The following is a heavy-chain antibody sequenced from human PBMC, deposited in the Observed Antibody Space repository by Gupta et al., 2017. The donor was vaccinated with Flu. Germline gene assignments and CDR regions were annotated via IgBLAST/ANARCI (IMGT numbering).Heavy chain of an antibody. Sequence: QVQLVQSGAEVKKPGFSVKVSCTASGGTITSYAFSWVRRAPGQGIEWKGGFMPMYDATHYAEKFRGRVTITADKSTNTAYMELGSLRFEDTAVYYCATRDRGDIEVLAGATYTMDVWGQGTTVTVSS. CDR3: ATRDRGDIEVLAGATYTMDV. V-gene: IGHV1-69*06. J-gene: IGHJ6*02. CDR2: FMPMYDAT. D-gene: IGHD2-15*01. CDR1: GGTITSYA.